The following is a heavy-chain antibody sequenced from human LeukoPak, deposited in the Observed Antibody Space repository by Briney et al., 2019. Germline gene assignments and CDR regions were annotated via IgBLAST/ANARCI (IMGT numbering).Heavy chain of an antibody. V-gene: IGHV3-33*01. J-gene: IGHJ4*02. D-gene: IGHD6-13*01. Sequence: PGGSLRLSCAAYGFTFSSYGMHWVRQAPGKGLEWVAVIWYDGSNKYYADSVKGRFTISRDNSKNTLYLQMNSLRAEDTAVYYCARDFGIAAAGRWGHFDYWGQGTLVIVSS. CDR3: ARDFGIAAAGRWGHFDY. CDR2: IWYDGSNK. CDR1: GFTFSSYG.